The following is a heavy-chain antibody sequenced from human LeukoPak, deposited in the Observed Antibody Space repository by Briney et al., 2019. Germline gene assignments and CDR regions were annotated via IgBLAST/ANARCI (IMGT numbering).Heavy chain of an antibody. Sequence: TSETLSLTCTVSGDSISSYFWSWIRQPPGKGLEWIGYFHDSGSANYNPSLKSRITMSVDPSKNQFSLKLRSVTAADTAVYYCARDSHSVDTATPRGFDPWGQGTLVTVSS. V-gene: IGHV4-59*01. D-gene: IGHD2-15*01. CDR3: ARDSHSVDTATPRGFDP. CDR1: GDSISSYF. J-gene: IGHJ5*02. CDR2: FHDSGSA.